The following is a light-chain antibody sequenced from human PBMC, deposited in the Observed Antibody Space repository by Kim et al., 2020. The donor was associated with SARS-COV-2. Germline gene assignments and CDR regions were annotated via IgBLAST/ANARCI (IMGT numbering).Light chain of an antibody. CDR2: GAS. CDR3: QQYNNWPLT. Sequence: LSVSPGERATLSCRASQAVSSNLAWFQQKPGQTPRLLVYGASTRATGIPARFSGSGSGTEFTLTISSLQSEDFAIYYCQQYNNWPLTFGGGTRVDIK. J-gene: IGKJ4*01. CDR1: QAVSSN. V-gene: IGKV3-15*01.